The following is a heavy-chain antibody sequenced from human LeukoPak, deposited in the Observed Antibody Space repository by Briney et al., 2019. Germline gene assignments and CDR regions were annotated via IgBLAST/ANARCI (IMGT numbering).Heavy chain of an antibody. J-gene: IGHJ4*02. CDR3: AKAHPPDY. CDR1: GGSFSGYY. CDR2: INHSGST. V-gene: IGHV4-34*01. Sequence: SETLSLTCAVYGGSFSGYYWSWIRQPPGKGLEWIGEINHSGSTNYNPSLKSRVTISVDTSKNQFSLKLSSVTAADTAVYYCAKAHPPDYWGQGTLVTVSS.